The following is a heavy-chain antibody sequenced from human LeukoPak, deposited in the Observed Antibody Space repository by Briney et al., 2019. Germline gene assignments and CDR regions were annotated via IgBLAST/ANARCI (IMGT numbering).Heavy chain of an antibody. V-gene: IGHV3-21*01. Sequence: PGRSLRLSCAASGFTFSSYSMNWVRQAPGKGLEWVSSISSSSSYIYYADSVKGRFTISRDNAKNSLYLQMNSLRAEDTAVYYCAREDSGSYYYFDYWGQGTLVTVSS. CDR1: GFTFSSYS. CDR2: ISSSSSYI. D-gene: IGHD1-26*01. CDR3: AREDSGSYYYFDY. J-gene: IGHJ4*02.